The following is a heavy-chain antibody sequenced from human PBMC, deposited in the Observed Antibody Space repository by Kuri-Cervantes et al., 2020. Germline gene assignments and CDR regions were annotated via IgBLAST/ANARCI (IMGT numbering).Heavy chain of an antibody. V-gene: IGHV3-21*01. CDR3: ARDGKPTNSVDV. D-gene: IGHD2-8*01. J-gene: IGHJ6*02. CDR1: GFTFSVYT. Sequence: GESLMIYCAASGFTFSVYTMKWVRRTPGKGLEWVSSITSNGRYIFYADSMKARFTISRDHAKTPLYLQMSSLRAEDTSIYYCARDGKPTNSVDVWDQGTRVTVSS. CDR2: ITSNGRYI.